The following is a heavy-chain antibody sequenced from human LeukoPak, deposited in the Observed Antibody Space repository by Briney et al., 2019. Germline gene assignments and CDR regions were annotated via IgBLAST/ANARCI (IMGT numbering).Heavy chain of an antibody. J-gene: IGHJ4*02. D-gene: IGHD6-13*01. Sequence: SETLSLTCTVSGGSISSYYWSWLRQPPGKGLEWIGYIYYSGTTNYNPSLKGRVTILVDTSKNQFSLNLSSVTAADTAVYYCARRGIAAAGYDYWGQGTLVTVSS. CDR2: IYYSGTT. V-gene: IGHV4-59*08. CDR3: ARRGIAAAGYDY. CDR1: GGSISSYY.